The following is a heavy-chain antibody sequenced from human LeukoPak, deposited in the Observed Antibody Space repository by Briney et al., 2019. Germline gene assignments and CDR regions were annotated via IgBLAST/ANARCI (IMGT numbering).Heavy chain of an antibody. Sequence: GGSLRLSCAASGFTFSGSAMHWVRQASGKGLEWVGRIRSKANSYATAYAASVKGRFTISRDDPKNTTYLQMNSLETEDTAMYFCTRPSFDPWGQGTLVTVSS. CDR1: GFTFSGSA. V-gene: IGHV3-73*01. CDR2: IRSKANSYAT. J-gene: IGHJ5*02. CDR3: TRPSFDP.